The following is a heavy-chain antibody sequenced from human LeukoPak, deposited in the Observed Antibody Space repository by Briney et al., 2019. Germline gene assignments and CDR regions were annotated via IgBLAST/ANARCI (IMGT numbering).Heavy chain of an antibody. V-gene: IGHV3-7*05. Sequence: PGGSLRLSCAASGXTFSTYWMSWVCQAPGKGLEWVANIKEDGTEKYYVDSVKGRFTISRDNAKKSLYLQMNSLRGEDTAVYYCARGLGINGLALDMWGQGTMVTVSS. CDR2: IKEDGTEK. D-gene: IGHD3-10*01. CDR3: ARGLGINGLALDM. CDR1: GXTFSTYW. J-gene: IGHJ3*02.